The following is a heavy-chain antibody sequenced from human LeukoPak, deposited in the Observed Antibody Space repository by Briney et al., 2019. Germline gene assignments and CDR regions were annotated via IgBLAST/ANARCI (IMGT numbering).Heavy chain of an antibody. D-gene: IGHD3-22*01. CDR2: ISSNGGST. V-gene: IGHV3-64D*06. CDR1: GFTFSRYT. J-gene: IGHJ4*02. CDR3: AAPPAIVVAVGG. Sequence: GGSLRPSCSASGFTFSRYTMHWVRQAPGKGLEYVSAISSNGGSTYYADSVKGRFTISRDNSKNTLYLQMSSLRAEDTAVYYCAAPPAIVVAVGGWGQGTLVTVSS.